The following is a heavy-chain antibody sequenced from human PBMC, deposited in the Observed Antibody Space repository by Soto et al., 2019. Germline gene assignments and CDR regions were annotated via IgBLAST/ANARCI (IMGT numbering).Heavy chain of an antibody. CDR2: ISGSGGST. CDR1: GFTFSSYA. D-gene: IGHD2-15*01. CDR3: AKDRMLVYCSGGSCLHDAFDI. V-gene: IGHV3-23*01. J-gene: IGHJ3*02. Sequence: GGSLRLSCAASGFTFSSYAMSWVRQAPGKGLEWVSAISGSGGSTYYADSVKGRFTISRDNSKNTLYLQMNSLRAEDTAVYYCAKDRMLVYCSGGSCLHDAFDIWGQGTMVNVSS.